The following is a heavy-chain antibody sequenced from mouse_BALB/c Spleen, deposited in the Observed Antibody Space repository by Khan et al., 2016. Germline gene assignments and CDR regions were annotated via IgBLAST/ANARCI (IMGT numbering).Heavy chain of an antibody. CDR3: ARSLLLRRDYFDY. J-gene: IGHJ2*01. Sequence: EVKLEVSGPGLVKPSQSLSLTCTVTGYSITSEYAWNWIRQFPGNKLEWMGYISYSGSTSYNPSLKSRISITRDTSKNQFFLQLNSVTTEDSATXDCARSLLLRRDYFDYWGQGTTLTVSS. D-gene: IGHD1-1*01. CDR1: GYSITSEYA. V-gene: IGHV3-2*02. CDR2: ISYSGST.